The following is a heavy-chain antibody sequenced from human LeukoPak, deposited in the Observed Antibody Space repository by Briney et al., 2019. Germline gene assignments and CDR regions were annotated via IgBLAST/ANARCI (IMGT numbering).Heavy chain of an antibody. V-gene: IGHV1-18*01. Sequence: ASVKVSCKASGYTFTSYGISWVRQAPGQGLEWMGWISAYNGNTNYAQKLQGRVTMTTDTSTSTAYMELRSLRSDDTAVYYCARDHPVSRGDSDYGDYVAFDIWGQGTMVTVSS. CDR1: GYTFTSYG. CDR3: ARDHPVSRGDSDYGDYVAFDI. D-gene: IGHD4-17*01. J-gene: IGHJ3*02. CDR2: ISAYNGNT.